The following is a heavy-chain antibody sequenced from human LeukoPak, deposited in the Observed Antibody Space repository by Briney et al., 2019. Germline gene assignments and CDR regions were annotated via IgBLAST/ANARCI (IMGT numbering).Heavy chain of an antibody. CDR2: VRSESDGGTT. J-gene: IGHJ4*02. V-gene: IGHV3-15*01. CDR3: TTVSRYDSAYYRFDY. CDR1: GFTFSNAW. Sequence: PGGSLRLSCAGSGFTFSNAWMTWVRQAPGKGQEWVGRVRSESDGGTTDYATPVEGRFTISRDDSKNTLYLQVNGLKTEDTAVYYCTTVSRYDSAYYRFDYWGQGALVTVSS. D-gene: IGHD3-22*01.